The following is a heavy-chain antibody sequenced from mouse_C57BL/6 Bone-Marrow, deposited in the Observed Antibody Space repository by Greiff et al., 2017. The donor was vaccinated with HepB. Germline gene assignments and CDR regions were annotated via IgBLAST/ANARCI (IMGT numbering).Heavy chain of an antibody. Sequence: QVQLQQSGAELVRPGASVKLSCKASGYTFTDYYINWVKQRPGQGLEWIARIYPGSGNTYYNEKFKGKATLTAEKSSSTAYMQLSSLTSEDSAVYFCARGYYGSSFAYWGQGTLVTVSS. CDR1: GYTFTDYY. CDR3: ARGYYGSSFAY. V-gene: IGHV1-76*01. D-gene: IGHD1-1*01. CDR2: IYPGSGNT. J-gene: IGHJ3*01.